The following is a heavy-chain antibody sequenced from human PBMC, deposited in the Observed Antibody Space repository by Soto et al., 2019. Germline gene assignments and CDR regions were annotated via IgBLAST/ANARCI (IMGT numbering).Heavy chain of an antibody. CDR2: IFSNDER. D-gene: IGHD2-15*01. Sequence: QVTLKESGPVLVNPTETLTLTCTVSGFSLSNAGMGVSWIRQPPGKALEWLAHIFSNDERRFSTSLKNSLNISKEHLNKQVVLIMTNMDPVDTATYYCAQTEDGGRSRTPAGWFDAWGQGTLVTVSS. V-gene: IGHV2-26*01. CDR1: GFSLSNAGMG. CDR3: AQTEDGGRSRTPAGWFDA. J-gene: IGHJ5*02.